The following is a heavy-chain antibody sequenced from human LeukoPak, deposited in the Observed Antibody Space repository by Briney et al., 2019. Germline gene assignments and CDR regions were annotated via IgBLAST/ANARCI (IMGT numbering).Heavy chain of an antibody. CDR3: ARDDRYYYDSSGSKVDY. Sequence: GGSLRLSCAASGFTFSSYAMHWLRQAPGKGLEWVAVLSYDGSNKYYADSVKGRFTISRDNSKNTLYLRMNSLRAEDTAVYYCARDDRYYYDSSGSKVDYWGQGTLVTVSS. D-gene: IGHD3-22*01. CDR2: LSYDGSNK. CDR1: GFTFSSYA. J-gene: IGHJ4*02. V-gene: IGHV3-30-3*01.